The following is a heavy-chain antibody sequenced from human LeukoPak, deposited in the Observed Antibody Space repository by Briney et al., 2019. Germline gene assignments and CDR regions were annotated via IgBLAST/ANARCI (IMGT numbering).Heavy chain of an antibody. CDR3: ARALYSSSWAGPDYYYMDV. Sequence: YPSETLSLTCAVYGGSFSGYYWSWIRQPPGKGLEWIGEINHSGSTNYNPSLKSRVTISVDTSKNQFSLKLSSVTAADTAVYYCARALYSSSWAGPDYYYMDVWGKGTTVTVSS. V-gene: IGHV4-34*01. J-gene: IGHJ6*03. CDR2: INHSGST. D-gene: IGHD6-13*01. CDR1: GGSFSGYY.